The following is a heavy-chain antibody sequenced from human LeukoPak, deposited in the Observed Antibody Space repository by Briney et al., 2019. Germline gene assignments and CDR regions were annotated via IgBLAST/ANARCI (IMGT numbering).Heavy chain of an antibody. D-gene: IGHD3-22*01. J-gene: IGHJ4*02. CDR1: GFTFSTYA. Sequence: GGSLRFSRSASGFTFSTYAMHWVRQAPGKGVECVAIISFDETYKYYADSVKGRSTISRDNSYSKDTQYLQMNNLRAEDTAVYFCTRESSSEGYYYDYWGQGTLVTVSS. CDR2: ISFDETYK. CDR3: TRESSSEGYYYDY. V-gene: IGHV3-30*04.